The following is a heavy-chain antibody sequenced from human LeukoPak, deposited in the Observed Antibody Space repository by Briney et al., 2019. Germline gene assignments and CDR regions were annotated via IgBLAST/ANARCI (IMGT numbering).Heavy chain of an antibody. J-gene: IGHJ3*02. CDR1: GASISSGSYF. D-gene: IGHD2-2*01. CDR2: INYDGSA. CDR3: AREVNIPVDSDGFDI. V-gene: IGHV4-30-4*08. Sequence: SQTLSLTCTVSGASISSGSYFWSWVRQAPGEGLEWIGYINYDGSAYYNPSLKSRVIISVDTSKNQFSLRLRSVTAADTATYYWAREVNIPVDSDGFDIWGQGTMVTVSS.